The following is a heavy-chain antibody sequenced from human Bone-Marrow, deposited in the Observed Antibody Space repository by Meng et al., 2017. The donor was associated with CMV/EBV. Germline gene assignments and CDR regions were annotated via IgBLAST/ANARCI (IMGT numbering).Heavy chain of an antibody. CDR2: IIPILGIA. V-gene: IGHV1-69*10. CDR3: ARVQDIVVVPAAPVGFDP. Sequence: SVKVSCKASGYTFTSYGISWVRQAPGQGLEWMGGIIPILGIANYAQKSQGRVTITADKSTSTAYMELSSLRSEDTAVYYCARVQDIVVVPAAPVGFDPWGQGTLVTVSS. CDR1: GYTFTSYG. D-gene: IGHD2-2*01. J-gene: IGHJ5*02.